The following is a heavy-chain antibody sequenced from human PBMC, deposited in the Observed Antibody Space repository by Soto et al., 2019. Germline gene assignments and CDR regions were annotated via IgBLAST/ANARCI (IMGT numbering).Heavy chain of an antibody. CDR1: GYTFTSYG. CDR3: ARRCSSTGWLDL. J-gene: IGHJ2*01. CDR2: ISGYNGNT. V-gene: IGHV1-18*01. D-gene: IGHD2-2*01. Sequence: QVQLVQSGAEVKKPGASVKVSCKASGYTFTSYGICWVRQAPGQGLEWMGGISGYNGNTNYAQNLQGRVTMTTDPSTSTVYMALRSLRSDDTAVYYCARRCSSTGWLDLWGRGTLVIVSS.